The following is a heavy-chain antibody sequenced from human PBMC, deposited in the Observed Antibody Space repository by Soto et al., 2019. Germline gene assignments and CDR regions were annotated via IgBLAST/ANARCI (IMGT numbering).Heavy chain of an antibody. CDR2: IYSGGST. J-gene: IGHJ4*02. CDR3: ARAPLAAAGTFDY. Sequence: EVQLVESGGGLVQPGGSLRLSCAASGFTVSSNYMSWVRQAPGKGLEWVSVIYSGGSTYYADSVKGRFTISRDNSKNTLYLQMNSLRAEDTAVYYCARAPLAAAGTFDYWGQGPLVTVSS. V-gene: IGHV3-66*01. CDR1: GFTVSSNY. D-gene: IGHD6-13*01.